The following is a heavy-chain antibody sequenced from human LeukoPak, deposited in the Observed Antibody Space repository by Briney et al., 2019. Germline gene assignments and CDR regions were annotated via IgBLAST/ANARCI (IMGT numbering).Heavy chain of an antibody. Sequence: ASVKVPCKASGGTFSSYAISWVRQAPGQGLEWMGGIIPIFGTANYAQKFQGRVTITADESTSTAYMELSSLRSEDTAVYYCARDTYPHYGYFDYWGQGTLVTVSS. CDR3: ARDTYPHYGYFDY. CDR2: IIPIFGTA. CDR1: GGTFSSYA. D-gene: IGHD4-17*01. V-gene: IGHV1-69*13. J-gene: IGHJ4*02.